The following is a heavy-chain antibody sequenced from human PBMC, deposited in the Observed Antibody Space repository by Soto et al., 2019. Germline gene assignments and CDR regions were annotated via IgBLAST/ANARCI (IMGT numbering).Heavy chain of an antibody. CDR2: INPSGGGT. J-gene: IGHJ4*02. V-gene: IGHV1-46*03. CDR3: ARSSGWSFDY. D-gene: IGHD6-19*01. Sequence: ASVKVSCKASGYAFTDYYIHWVRQAPGQGLEWMGIINPSGGGTGYAQRFHDRVTMTRDTSTSTLYMELSSLGSEDTAMYYCARSSGWSFDYWSQGTLVTVSS. CDR1: GYAFTDYY.